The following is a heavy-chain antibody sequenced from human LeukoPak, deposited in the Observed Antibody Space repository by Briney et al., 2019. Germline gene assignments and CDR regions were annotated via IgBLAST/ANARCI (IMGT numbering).Heavy chain of an antibody. D-gene: IGHD2-15*01. CDR1: GFTFSSYS. J-gene: IGHJ4*02. CDR2: ISSSSSYI. Sequence: PGGSLRLSCAASGFTFSSYSMNWVRQAPGKGLEWVSSISSSSSYIYYADSVKGRFTIFRDNAKNSLYLQMNSLRAEDTAVYYCARGSGVFCSGGSCSVGYFDYWGQGTLVTVSS. CDR3: ARGSGVFCSGGSCSVGYFDY. V-gene: IGHV3-21*01.